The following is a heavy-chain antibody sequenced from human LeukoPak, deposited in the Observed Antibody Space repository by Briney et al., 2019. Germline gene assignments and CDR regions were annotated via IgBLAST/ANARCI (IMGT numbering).Heavy chain of an antibody. Sequence: PGGSLRLSCAASGFTFSSYSMNWVRQAPGKGLEWVSSISSSSYIYYADSVKGRFTISRDNAKNSLYLQMNSLRAEDTAVYYCARRNPSCYGRQCYYYMDVWGRGTPVTVSS. CDR2: ISSSSYI. D-gene: IGHD2-2*01. CDR1: GFTFSSYS. CDR3: ARRNPSCYGRQCYYYMDV. V-gene: IGHV3-21*01. J-gene: IGHJ6*03.